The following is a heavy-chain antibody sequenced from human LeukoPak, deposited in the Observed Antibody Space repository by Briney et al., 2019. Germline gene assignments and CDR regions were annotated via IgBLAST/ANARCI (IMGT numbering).Heavy chain of an antibody. D-gene: IGHD5-24*01. V-gene: IGHV3-23*01. CDR1: GFTFSSYV. Sequence: QSGGSLRLSCAASGFTFSSYVINWVRQAPGKGLEWVSGITASGGRTFYADSVKGRFTISGDNSKNMVYLQMNNLRVDDTAAYYCVRDVKKQCVDHTCNYLYFGLDVWGRGTTVIVSS. J-gene: IGHJ6*02. CDR3: VRDVKKQCVDHTCNYLYFGLDV. CDR2: ITASGGRT.